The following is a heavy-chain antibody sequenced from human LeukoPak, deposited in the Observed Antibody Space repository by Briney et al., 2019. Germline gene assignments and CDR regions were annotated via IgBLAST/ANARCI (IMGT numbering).Heavy chain of an antibody. J-gene: IGHJ4*02. D-gene: IGHD3-10*01. Sequence: PSETLSLTCAVSGGSISSGGYSWSWIRQPPGKGLEWIGYIYHSGSTYYNPSLKSRVTISVDRSKNQFSLKLSSVTAADTAVYYCARGWFGENAFDYWGQGTLVTVSS. V-gene: IGHV4-30-2*01. CDR2: IYHSGST. CDR3: ARGWFGENAFDY. CDR1: GGSISSGGYS.